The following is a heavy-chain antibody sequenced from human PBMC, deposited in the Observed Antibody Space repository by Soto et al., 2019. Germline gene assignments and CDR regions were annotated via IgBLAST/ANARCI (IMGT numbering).Heavy chain of an antibody. J-gene: IGHJ4*02. CDR3: FDY. D-gene: IGHD2-8*01. CDR2: IYSSGST. CDR1: GGSISNYY. V-gene: IGHV4-59*01. Sequence: PSETLSLTCTVSGGSISNYYWNWIRQSPGKGLEWIGYIYSSGSTHYNPSLQNRVTISIDTSKNQVSLKVNSVTAAHTRKWVHFDYWGQGTLVTVAS.